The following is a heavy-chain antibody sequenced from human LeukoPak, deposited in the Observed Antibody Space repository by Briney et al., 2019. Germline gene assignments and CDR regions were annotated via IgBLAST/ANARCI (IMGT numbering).Heavy chain of an antibody. CDR1: GGSISSHY. J-gene: IGHJ6*03. CDR2: INHSGST. D-gene: IGHD3-10*01. Sequence: SETLSLTCTVSGGSISSHYWSWIRQPPGKGLEWIGEINHSGSTNYNPSLKSRVTISVDTSKNQFSLKLSSVTAADTAVYYCARGRITMVRGQLYYYYYMDVWGKGTTVTVSS. V-gene: IGHV4-34*01. CDR3: ARGRITMVRGQLYYYYYMDV.